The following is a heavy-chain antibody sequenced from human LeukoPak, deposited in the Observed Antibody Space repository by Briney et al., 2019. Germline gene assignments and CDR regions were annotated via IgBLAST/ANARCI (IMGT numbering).Heavy chain of an antibody. J-gene: IGHJ6*02. Sequence: ASVKVSCKASGYTFTSYDINWVRQAPGQGLEWMGWINPNSGGTNYAQKFQGRVTMTRDTSISTAYMELSRLRSDDTAVYYCAGYRLSYYGMDVWGQGTTVTVSS. V-gene: IGHV1-2*02. CDR1: GYTFTSYD. CDR3: AGYRLSYYGMDV. CDR2: INPNSGGT. D-gene: IGHD3-16*02.